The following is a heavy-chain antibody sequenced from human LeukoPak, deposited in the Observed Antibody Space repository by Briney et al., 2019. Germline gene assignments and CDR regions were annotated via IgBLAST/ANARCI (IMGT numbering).Heavy chain of an antibody. V-gene: IGHV4-59*08. Sequence: PSETLSLTCAVYGGSFSGYYWSWIRQPPGKGLEWIGYIYYSGSTSYNPSLKSRVTISVDTSKNQFSLKLNSVTAADTAVYYCARQGPLTTAVTTRTNPFDYWGQGTLVTVSS. CDR1: GGSFSGYY. CDR2: IYYSGST. D-gene: IGHD4-11*01. J-gene: IGHJ4*02. CDR3: ARQGPLTTAVTTRTNPFDY.